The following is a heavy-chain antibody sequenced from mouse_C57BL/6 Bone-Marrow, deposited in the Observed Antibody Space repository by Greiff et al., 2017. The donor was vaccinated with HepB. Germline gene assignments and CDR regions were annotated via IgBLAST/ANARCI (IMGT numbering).Heavy chain of an antibody. CDR1: GYTFTSYW. Sequence: QVQLQQPGAELVMPGASVKLSCKASGYTFTSYWMHWVKQRPGQGLEWIGEIDPSDSYPNYNQKFKGKSTLPVDKSSSTAYMQRSSLTSEDSAVYYGARFSVDYDYGGNGAMDYWGQGTSVTVSS. D-gene: IGHD2-4*01. CDR2: IDPSDSYP. J-gene: IGHJ4*01. V-gene: IGHV1-69*01. CDR3: ARFSVDYDYGGNGAMDY.